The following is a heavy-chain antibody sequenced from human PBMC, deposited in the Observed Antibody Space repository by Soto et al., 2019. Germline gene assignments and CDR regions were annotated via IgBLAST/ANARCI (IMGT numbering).Heavy chain of an antibody. J-gene: IGHJ3*01. CDR3: ASHAAGYAFDL. Sequence: QVQLQESGPGLVKPSQTLSLTCTVSGGSISSGDYYWRWIRQPPGKGLEWIGYISYSGSTYYNPSLKTRVTISVDTSKNQFSLKLSSVTAADTAVYYCASHAAGYAFDLWGQGTMVTVSS. CDR2: ISYSGST. CDR1: GGSISSGDYY. D-gene: IGHD6-13*01. V-gene: IGHV4-30-4*01.